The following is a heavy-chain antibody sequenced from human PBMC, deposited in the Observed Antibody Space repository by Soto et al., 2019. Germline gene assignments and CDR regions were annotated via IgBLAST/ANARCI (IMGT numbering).Heavy chain of an antibody. CDR1: GFTFSNYA. Sequence: GGSLRLSCAASGFTFSNYAMSWVRQAPGKGLEWVSGISAGGGSTYYADSVKGRFTISRDNSKNTLYLQMNNLRAEDTAVYYCAKDIYCSGGSCYRDGDNDAFDVWGQGAMVTVSS. D-gene: IGHD2-15*01. J-gene: IGHJ3*01. CDR2: ISAGGGST. V-gene: IGHV3-23*01. CDR3: AKDIYCSGGSCYRDGDNDAFDV.